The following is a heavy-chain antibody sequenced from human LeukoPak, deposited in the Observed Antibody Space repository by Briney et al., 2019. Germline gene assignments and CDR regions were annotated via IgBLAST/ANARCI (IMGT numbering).Heavy chain of an antibody. V-gene: IGHV1-18*01. Sequence: ASVKVSFKASGYTFTSYGISWVRQAPGQGLEWVGWISAYNRDTNYAQKVQGRVTMTTDTSTTTAYMELRSLRSDDTAVYYCARDTSGGPYFDYWGQGTLVTVAS. D-gene: IGHD4-23*01. CDR2: ISAYNRDT. CDR1: GYTFTSYG. CDR3: ARDTSGGPYFDY. J-gene: IGHJ4*02.